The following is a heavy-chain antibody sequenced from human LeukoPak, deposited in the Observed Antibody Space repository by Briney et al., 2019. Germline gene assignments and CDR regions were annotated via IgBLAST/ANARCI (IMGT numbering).Heavy chain of an antibody. Sequence: PGGSLRLSCAASGFTFSSYAMSWVRQAPGRGLQWVSAFSGSGGGTYYADSVKGRFTISRDNAKNSLFLKTDTLRGDDTGIYYCARDPNVLGITPYYFDFWGQGTLVTVSS. J-gene: IGHJ4*02. CDR2: FSGSGGGT. CDR1: GFTFSSYA. CDR3: ARDPNVLGITPYYFDF. V-gene: IGHV3-23*01. D-gene: IGHD3-10*02.